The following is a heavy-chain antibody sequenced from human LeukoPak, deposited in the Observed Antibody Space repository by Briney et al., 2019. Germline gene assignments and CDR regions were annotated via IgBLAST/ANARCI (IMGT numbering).Heavy chain of an antibody. D-gene: IGHD5-18*01. CDR1: GYTFTSYA. V-gene: IGHV1-3*01. CDR3: AVLGGYNYASEYFDS. CDR2: INAGNGNT. J-gene: IGHJ4*02. Sequence: ASVKVSCKASGYTFTSYAMHWVRQAPGQRLEWMGWINAGNGNTKYSQKFQGRVTITADKSTSTAYMELSSLRSEDTAVYYCAVLGGYNYASEYFDSWGQGTLVTVSS.